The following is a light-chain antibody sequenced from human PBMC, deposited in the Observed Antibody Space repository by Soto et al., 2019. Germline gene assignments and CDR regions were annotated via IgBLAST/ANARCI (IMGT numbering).Light chain of an antibody. CDR3: QEYNSYSLT. CDR2: KAS. V-gene: IGKV1-5*03. J-gene: IGKJ4*01. CDR1: QSISNS. Sequence: DIQMTQSPSTLSASMGDRVTITCRASQSISNSLAWYQQKPAKAPKLLIYKASILPSGVPSRFSGSGSGTEFTRNISSLQAHAFATYHCQEYNSYSLTCGGGTKVEI.